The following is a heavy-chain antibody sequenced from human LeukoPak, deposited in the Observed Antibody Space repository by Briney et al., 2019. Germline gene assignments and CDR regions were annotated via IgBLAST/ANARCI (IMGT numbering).Heavy chain of an antibody. Sequence: GSLRLSCAASGFTFSSYWMSWVRQPPGKGLEWIGEIYHSGSTNYNPSLKSRVTISVDKSKNQFSLKLSSVTAADTAVYYCARGAVTRYFDYWGQGTLVTVSS. V-gene: IGHV4-4*02. CDR3: ARGAVTRYFDY. J-gene: IGHJ4*02. CDR2: IYHSGST. D-gene: IGHD4-17*01. CDR1: GFTFSSYW.